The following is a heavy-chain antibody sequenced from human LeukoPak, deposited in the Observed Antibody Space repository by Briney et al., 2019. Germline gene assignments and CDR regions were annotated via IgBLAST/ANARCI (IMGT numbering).Heavy chain of an antibody. Sequence: PGGSLRLSCAASGFTFSDYYMSWIRQAPGKGLEWVSYISSSGSTIYYADSVKGRFTIFRDNAKNSLYLQMNSLRAEDTAVYYCAREGDHYYDSSGYYTPDFDYWGQGTLVTVSS. CDR2: ISSSGSTI. CDR1: GFTFSDYY. D-gene: IGHD3-22*01. CDR3: AREGDHYYDSSGYYTPDFDY. V-gene: IGHV3-11*04. J-gene: IGHJ4*02.